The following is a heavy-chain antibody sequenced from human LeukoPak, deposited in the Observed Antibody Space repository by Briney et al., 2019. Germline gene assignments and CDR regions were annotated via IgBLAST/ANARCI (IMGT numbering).Heavy chain of an antibody. CDR1: GFTFSTYA. V-gene: IGHV3-23*01. J-gene: IGHJ4*02. D-gene: IGHD3-22*01. CDR3: AKLDHYDSSGY. CDR2: ISGSGDYT. Sequence: PGGSLRLSCAASGFTFSTYAMSWVRQAPGRGLEWVSTISGSGDYTFYADSVKGRFTISRDNSKNTLNLRMNSLGADDTAVYYCAKLDHYDSSGYWGQGTLVTVSS.